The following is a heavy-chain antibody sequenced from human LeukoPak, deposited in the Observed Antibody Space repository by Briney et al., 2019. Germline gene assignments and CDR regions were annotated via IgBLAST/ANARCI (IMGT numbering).Heavy chain of an antibody. CDR1: GGSISSYY. CDR3: ARGHCSSTSCPGHYYYYYMDV. V-gene: IGHV4-59*01. J-gene: IGHJ6*03. CDR2: IYYSGST. Sequence: SETLSLTCTVSGGSISSYYWSWIRQPPGEGLEWIGYIYYSGSTNYNPSLKSRVTISVDTSKNQFSLKLSSVTAADTAVYYCARGHCSSTSCPGHYYYYYMDVWGKGTTVTVSS. D-gene: IGHD2-2*01.